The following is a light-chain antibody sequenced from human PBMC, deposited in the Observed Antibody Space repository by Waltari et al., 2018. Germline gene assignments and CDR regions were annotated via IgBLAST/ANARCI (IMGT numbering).Light chain of an antibody. Sequence: QSALTQPASVSGSPGQSLTISCTGTSSDVGSYNLVSWYQQHPGKAPKLMIYEGSKRPSGISNRFSGSKSGNTASLTISGLQAEDEADYYCCSYAGSGTGVFGGGTKLTVL. CDR3: CSYAGSGTGV. V-gene: IGLV2-23*01. CDR1: SSDVGSYNL. CDR2: EGS. J-gene: IGLJ3*02.